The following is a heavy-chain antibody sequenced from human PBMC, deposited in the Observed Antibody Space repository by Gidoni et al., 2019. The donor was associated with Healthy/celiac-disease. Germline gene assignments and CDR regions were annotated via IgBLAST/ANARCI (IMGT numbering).Heavy chain of an antibody. D-gene: IGHD6-25*01. V-gene: IGHV3-15*07. CDR1: GSTYSNAW. CDR3: TAATGYYYYGMDV. CDR2: IKSKTDGGTT. Sequence: EAQLVESGGGLVKLGGSLRLSCAASGSTYSNAWINWVRQAPGKGLEWVGRIKSKTDGGTTDYAAPVKGRFTISRDDSKNTLYLQMNSLKTEDTAVYYCTAATGYYYYGMDVWGQGTTVTVSS. J-gene: IGHJ6*02.